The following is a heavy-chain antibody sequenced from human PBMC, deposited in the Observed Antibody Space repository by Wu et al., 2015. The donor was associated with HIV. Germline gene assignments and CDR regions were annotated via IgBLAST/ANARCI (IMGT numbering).Heavy chain of an antibody. D-gene: IGHD4-17*01. CDR1: GYTFTSYY. J-gene: IGHJ4*02. CDR2: INPSGGST. Sequence: QVQLVQSEAEVKKPGASVKVSCKASGYTFTSYYMHWVRQAPGQGLEWMGIINPSGGSTNYAQKFQGRVTMTRDTSTSTVYMELSSLRSEDTAVYYCARVDYGDYLPRYWGQGTLVTVSS. CDR3: ARVDYGDYLPRY. V-gene: IGHV1-46*01.